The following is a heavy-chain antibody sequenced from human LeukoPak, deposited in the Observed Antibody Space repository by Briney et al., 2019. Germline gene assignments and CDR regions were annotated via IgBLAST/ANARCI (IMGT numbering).Heavy chain of an antibody. Sequence: SETLSLTCTVPCGSISSYYWSWIRQPPGKGLEWIGYIYYSGSASYNPSLKSRVTMSLDTSKNQFSLKLSSVTAADTAVYYCARSEPGYSYGYFDYWGQGTLVTVSS. J-gene: IGHJ4*02. CDR3: ARSEPGYSYGYFDY. CDR2: IYYSGSA. CDR1: CGSISSYY. V-gene: IGHV4-59*01. D-gene: IGHD5-18*01.